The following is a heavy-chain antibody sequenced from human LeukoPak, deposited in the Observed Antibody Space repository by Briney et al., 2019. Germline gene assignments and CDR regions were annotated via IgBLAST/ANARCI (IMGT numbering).Heavy chain of an antibody. J-gene: IGHJ6*03. CDR2: IFYSGSA. CDR3: ARHFHYDFWSGYYRQNRQNRDHYYYMDV. V-gene: IGHV4-39*01. Sequence: SATLSLTCTISGGSMRNENYDWGWIRQPPGKGLEWIGSIFYSGSADYNPSLQSRVTMSIETSNNQLSLKLSSVTAADTAVYYCARHFHYDFWSGYYRQNRQNRDHYYYMDVWGKGTTVTVSS. D-gene: IGHD3-3*01. CDR1: GGSMRNENYD.